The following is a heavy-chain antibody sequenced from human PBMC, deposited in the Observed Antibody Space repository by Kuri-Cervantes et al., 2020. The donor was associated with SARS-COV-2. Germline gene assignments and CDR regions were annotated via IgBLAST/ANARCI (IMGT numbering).Heavy chain of an antibody. CDR3: AKDPGTMARGHYYYGMDV. D-gene: IGHD3-10*01. CDR2: ISDSGAVT. Sequence: GESLKISCAASGFTFSSFAMTWVRLTPGKGLEWVSIISDSGAVTYYADSVKGRFTISRDSSKNTLYLQVNSLRAEDTSVYYCAKDPGTMARGHYYYGMDVWGQGTTVTVSS. V-gene: IGHV3-23*01. CDR1: GFTFSSFA. J-gene: IGHJ6*02.